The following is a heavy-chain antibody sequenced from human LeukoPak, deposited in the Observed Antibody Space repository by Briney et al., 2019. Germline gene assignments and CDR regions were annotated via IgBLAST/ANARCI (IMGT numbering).Heavy chain of an antibody. CDR2: INWNGGNT. CDR3: ARVQRGIAVALDY. V-gene: IGHV3-20*04. CDR1: GFRFDDYG. D-gene: IGHD6-19*01. J-gene: IGHJ4*02. Sequence: PGGSLRLSCVASGFRFDDYGMTWVRQVPGKGLEWLSDINWNGGNTSYADSVKGRFTISRDNVKNLLYLQMNSLRAEDTAVYYCARVQRGIAVALDYWGQGTLATVSS.